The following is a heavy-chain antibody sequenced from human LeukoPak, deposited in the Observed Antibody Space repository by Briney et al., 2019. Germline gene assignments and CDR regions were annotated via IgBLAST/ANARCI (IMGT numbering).Heavy chain of an antibody. CDR1: GFTVSSNY. V-gene: IGHV3-66*01. J-gene: IGHJ4*02. CDR2: IYSGGST. D-gene: IGHD4-17*01. Sequence: GGSLRLSCAASGFTVSSNYMSWVRQAPGKGLEWVSVIYSGGSTYYADSVKGRFTISRDNCKNTLYLQMNSLRAEDTAVYYCARDANGDYFDYWGQGTLVTVSS. CDR3: ARDANGDYFDY.